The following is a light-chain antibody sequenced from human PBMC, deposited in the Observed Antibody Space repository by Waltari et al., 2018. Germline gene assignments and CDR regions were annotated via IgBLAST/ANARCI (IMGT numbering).Light chain of an antibody. CDR3: AAWDDSLNGYVV. Sequence: QSVLTQPPSASGTPGQRVTISCSGRSSNIGCNRVNWYQQVPGTAPKLLIYKNSQRPSGVPDRFSGSKSGTSASLAISGLQSEDEADYYCAAWDDSLNGYVVFGGGTKLTVL. J-gene: IGLJ2*01. CDR1: SSNIGCNR. V-gene: IGLV1-44*01. CDR2: KNS.